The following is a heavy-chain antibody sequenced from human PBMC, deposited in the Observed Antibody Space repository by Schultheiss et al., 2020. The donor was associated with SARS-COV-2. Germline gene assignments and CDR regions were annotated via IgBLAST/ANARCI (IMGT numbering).Heavy chain of an antibody. Sequence: SVKVSCKASGGAFSTYTIAWVRQAPGQGLEWMGGIIPMFGTTNYAEKFQGRVTITADEPTSTAYMELSSLRSEDTAVYYCAKDRIQFLEPMDVWGQGTTVNVSS. J-gene: IGHJ6*02. CDR1: GGAFSTYT. V-gene: IGHV1-69*13. D-gene: IGHD3-3*01. CDR3: AKDRIQFLEPMDV. CDR2: IIPMFGTT.